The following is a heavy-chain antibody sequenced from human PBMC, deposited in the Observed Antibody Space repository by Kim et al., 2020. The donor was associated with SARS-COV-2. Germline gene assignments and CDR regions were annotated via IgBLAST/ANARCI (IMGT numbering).Heavy chain of an antibody. V-gene: IGHV3-30*18. CDR2: ISFDGTNK. J-gene: IGHJ6*02. Sequence: GGSLRLSCAASGFTFNTYGLHWVRQAPGKGLEWVAVISFDGTNKYYADSVKGRFTISRDNSKNTLDLLMHSLRAEDTAVYYCAKASYYDFWSNYDKYYGMDVWGQGTTVTVSS. D-gene: IGHD3-3*01. CDR1: GFTFNTYG. CDR3: AKASYYDFWSNYDKYYGMDV.